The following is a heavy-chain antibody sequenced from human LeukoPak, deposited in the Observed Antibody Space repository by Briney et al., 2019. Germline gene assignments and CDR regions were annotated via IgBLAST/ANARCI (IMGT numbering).Heavy chain of an antibody. CDR1: GGSISSGDYY. CDR3: ARDRGGDGDYDY. CDR2: IYYSGST. V-gene: IGHV4-30-4*01. Sequence: SQTLSLTCTVSGGSISSGDYYWSWIRQPPGKGLEWIGYIYYSGSTYYNPSLKSRLTISVDTSKNQFSLKLSSVTAADTAVYYCARDRGGDGDYDYWGQGTLVTVSS. J-gene: IGHJ4*02. D-gene: IGHD4-17*01.